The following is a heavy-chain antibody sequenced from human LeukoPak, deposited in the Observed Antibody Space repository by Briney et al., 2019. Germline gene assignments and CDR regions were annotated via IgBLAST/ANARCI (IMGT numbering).Heavy chain of an antibody. CDR3: ARDSGAMAGSDY. V-gene: IGHV3-7*01. CDR2: IKQDGSEK. D-gene: IGHD5-18*01. Sequence: GGSLRLSCAAPGFTFSSYWMSWVRQAPGKGLEWVANIKQDGSEKYYVDSVKGRFTISRDNAKNSLYLQMNSLRAEDTAVYYCARDSGAMAGSDYWGQGTLVTVSS. CDR1: GFTFSSYW. J-gene: IGHJ4*02.